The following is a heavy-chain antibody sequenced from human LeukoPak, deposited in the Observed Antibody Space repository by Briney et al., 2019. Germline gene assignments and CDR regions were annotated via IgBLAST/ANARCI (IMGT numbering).Heavy chain of an antibody. D-gene: IGHD6-19*01. CDR1: GFTFSSYA. CDR3: AKGSQQWLVYFDY. J-gene: IGHJ4*02. Sequence: PGGSLRLSCAASGFTFSSYAMSWVRQAPGKGLEWVSVISGSGGSTYYADSVKGRFTISRDNSKNTLYLQMNSLRAEDTAVYYCAKGSQQWLVYFDYWGQGTLVTVSS. V-gene: IGHV3-23*01. CDR2: ISGSGGST.